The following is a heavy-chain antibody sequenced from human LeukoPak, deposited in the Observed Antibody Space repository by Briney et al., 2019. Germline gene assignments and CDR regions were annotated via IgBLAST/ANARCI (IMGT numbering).Heavy chain of an antibody. CDR2: IYYSGST. D-gene: IGHD6-6*01. Sequence: SETLSLTCTVSGGSISSYYWSWIRQPPGKGLEWIGYIYYSGSTNYNPSLKSRVTISVDTSQNQFSLKLSSVTAADTAVYYCASRVYSSSKGLYYFDYWGQGTLVTVSS. CDR3: ASRVYSSSKGLYYFDY. CDR1: GGSISSYY. J-gene: IGHJ4*02. V-gene: IGHV4-59*08.